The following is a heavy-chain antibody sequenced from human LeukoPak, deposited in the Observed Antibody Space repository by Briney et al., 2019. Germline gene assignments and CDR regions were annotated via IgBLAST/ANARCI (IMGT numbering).Heavy chain of an antibody. CDR1: GGSFSGYY. J-gene: IGHJ4*02. CDR3: AIVDVLRFFDWLLLGYYFDY. D-gene: IGHD3-9*01. CDR2: INHSGST. Sequence: SETLSLTSAVYGGSFSGYYWSWIRQPPGKGLEWIGEINHSGSTNYNPSLKSRVTISVDTSKNQFSLKLSSVTAADTVVYYCAIVDVLRFFDWLLLGYYFDYWGQGTLVTVSS. V-gene: IGHV4-34*01.